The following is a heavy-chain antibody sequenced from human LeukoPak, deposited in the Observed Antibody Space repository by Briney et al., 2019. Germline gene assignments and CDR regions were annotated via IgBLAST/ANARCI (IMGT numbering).Heavy chain of an antibody. CDR3: ARGDFGGNSGLEY. V-gene: IGHV3-53*01. Sequence: GGSLRLSCAASGFSVSTKYMSWVRQAPGKGLEWISLIYSGGNTYYAGSVKGRFSVSRDNSKNTVYLQMDSLRGEDTAVYYCARGDFGGNSGLEYWGQGSLVTVSS. CDR1: GFSVSTKY. D-gene: IGHD4-23*01. CDR2: IYSGGNT. J-gene: IGHJ4*02.